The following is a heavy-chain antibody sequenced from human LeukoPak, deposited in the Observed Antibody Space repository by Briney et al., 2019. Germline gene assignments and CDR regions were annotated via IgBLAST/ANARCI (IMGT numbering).Heavy chain of an antibody. V-gene: IGHV1-46*01. CDR3: ARGGRHFWSGYQNNWFDP. CDR1: GYTFTSYY. Sequence: ASVMVSCKASGYTFTSYYMHWVRQAPGQGLEWMGIINPSGGSTSYAQKFQGRVTMTRDMSTSTVYMELSSLRSEDTAVYYCARGGRHFWSGYQNNWFDPWGQGTLVTVSS. D-gene: IGHD3-3*02. J-gene: IGHJ5*02. CDR2: INPSGGST.